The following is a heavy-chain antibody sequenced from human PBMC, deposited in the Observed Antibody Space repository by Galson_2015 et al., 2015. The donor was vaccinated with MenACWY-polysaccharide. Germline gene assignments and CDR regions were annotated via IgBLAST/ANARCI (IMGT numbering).Heavy chain of an antibody. J-gene: IGHJ4*02. CDR1: GFVFNNYW. D-gene: IGHD2-8*02. V-gene: IGHV3-7*01. Sequence: SLRLSCAASGFVFNNYWMSWIRQSPGKGLERVANIKHDGSETYYLDSVKGRFVVSRDNARNPLYLQMSCLRAEDTAVYYCVRDWWCGRAACYYFDFWGQGTLVTVSS. CDR3: VRDWWCGRAACYYFDF. CDR2: IKHDGSET.